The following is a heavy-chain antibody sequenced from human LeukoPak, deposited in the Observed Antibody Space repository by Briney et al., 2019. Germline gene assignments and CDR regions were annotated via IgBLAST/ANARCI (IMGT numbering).Heavy chain of an antibody. CDR1: GYTFTSYD. D-gene: IGHD5-18*01. CDR3: ATTDPGTAMVNLPKFSYWYFDL. J-gene: IGHJ2*01. Sequence: ASVKVSCKASGYTFTSYDINWVRQATGQGLEWMGWMNPNSGNTGYAQKFQGRVTMTRNTSISTAYMELSSLRSEDTAVYYCATTDPGTAMVNLPKFSYWYFDLWGRGTLVTVSS. V-gene: IGHV1-8*01. CDR2: MNPNSGNT.